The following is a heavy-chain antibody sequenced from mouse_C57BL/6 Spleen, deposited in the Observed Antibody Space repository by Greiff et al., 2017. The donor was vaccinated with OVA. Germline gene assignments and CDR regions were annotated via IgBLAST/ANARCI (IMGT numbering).Heavy chain of an antibody. J-gene: IGHJ4*01. CDR2: IDPSDSET. V-gene: IGHV1-52*01. CDR3: ASNYGVDD. Sequence: VQLQQSGAELVRPGSSVKLSCKASGYTFTSYWMHWVKQRPIQGLEWIGNIDPSDSETHYNQKFKDKATLNVDKSSSTAYMQLRSLTSEDSAVYYCASNYGVDDWGQGTSVTVSS. CDR1: GYTFTSYW.